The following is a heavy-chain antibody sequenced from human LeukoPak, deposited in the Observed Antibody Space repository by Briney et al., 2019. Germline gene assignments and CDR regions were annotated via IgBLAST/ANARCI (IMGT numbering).Heavy chain of an antibody. CDR1: GFTFSSYS. D-gene: IGHD2-15*01. Sequence: GWSLTLSCAASGFTFSSYSMIWVRPAAAKGLEWVASISSSSSYIYYADSVKGRFTISRDNAKNSLYLQMHSLRAEDTAVYYCARIAYCSGGRCYSTYEDYWGQGTLVTVSS. J-gene: IGHJ4*02. V-gene: IGHV3-21*06. CDR3: ARIAYCSGGRCYSTYEDY. CDR2: ISSSSSYI.